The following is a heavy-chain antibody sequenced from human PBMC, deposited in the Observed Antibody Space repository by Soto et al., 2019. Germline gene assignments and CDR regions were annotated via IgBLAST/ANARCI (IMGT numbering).Heavy chain of an antibody. J-gene: IGHJ5*02. CDR2: IYHSGST. V-gene: IGHV4-4*02. CDR1: GGSISSSNW. Sequence: LSLTCAVSGGSISSSNWWSWVRQPPGKGLEWIGEIYHSGSTNYNPSLKSRVTISVDKSKNQFSLKLSSVTAADTAVYYCARYYYDSSGYYYWFDPWGQGTLVTVSS. CDR3: ARYYYDSSGYYYWFDP. D-gene: IGHD3-22*01.